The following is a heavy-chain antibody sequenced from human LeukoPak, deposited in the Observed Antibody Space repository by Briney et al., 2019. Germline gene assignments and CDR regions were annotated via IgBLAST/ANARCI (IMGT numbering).Heavy chain of an antibody. J-gene: IGHJ4*02. CDR3: ARGGDYYDSSGYFY. CDR1: GGLINRGGYL. V-gene: IGHV4-31*03. D-gene: IGHD3-22*01. Sequence: SQPLSLICTLSGGLINRGGYLWRSIRQHPGKGLHWIGYIYYSGSTYYNPSLKSRVTISVDTSKNQFSLKLSSVTAADTAVYYCARGGDYYDSSGYFYWGQGTLVTVSS. CDR2: IYYSGST.